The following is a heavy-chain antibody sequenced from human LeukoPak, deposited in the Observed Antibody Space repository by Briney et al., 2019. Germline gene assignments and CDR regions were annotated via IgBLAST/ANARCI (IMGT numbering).Heavy chain of an antibody. V-gene: IGHV3-21*01. D-gene: IGHD3-3*01. CDR2: ISSSSSYI. CDR3: ARLGPLDYDFWSGYLYRYYYYYMDV. Sequence: GGSLRLSCAASGFTFSSYSMNWVRQAPGKGLEWVSSISSSSSYIYYADSVKGRFTISRDNAKNSLYLQMNSLRAEDTAVYYCARLGPLDYDFWSGYLYRYYYYYMDVWGKGTTVTVSS. CDR1: GFTFSSYS. J-gene: IGHJ6*03.